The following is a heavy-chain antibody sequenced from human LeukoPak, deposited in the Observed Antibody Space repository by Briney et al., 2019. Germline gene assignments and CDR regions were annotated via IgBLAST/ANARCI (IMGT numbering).Heavy chain of an antibody. CDR3: ASWAERYYYYGMDV. V-gene: IGHV3-23*01. D-gene: IGHD7-27*01. J-gene: IGHJ6*04. CDR2: ISGCGGST. CDR1: GFTFSSCA. Sequence: GGSLRLSCAASGFTFSSCAMSWVRQAPGKGLEWVSAISGCGGSTYYADSVKGRFTISRDNSKNTLYLQMNSLRAEDTAVYYCASWAERYYYYGMDVWGKGTTVTVSS.